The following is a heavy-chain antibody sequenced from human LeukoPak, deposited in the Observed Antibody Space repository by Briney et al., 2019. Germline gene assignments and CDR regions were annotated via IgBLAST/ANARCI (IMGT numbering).Heavy chain of an antibody. J-gene: IGHJ4*02. V-gene: IGHV3-7*01. Sequence: TGGSLRLSCAASGFTFSSYWMSWVRQAPGKELEWVANIKQDGSERYYVDSVKGRFTISRDNAKNSLYLQMNSLRAEDTAVYYCARDGGWYPFDYWGQGTLVTVSS. CDR2: IKQDGSER. CDR1: GFTFSSYW. CDR3: ARDGGWYPFDY. D-gene: IGHD6-19*01.